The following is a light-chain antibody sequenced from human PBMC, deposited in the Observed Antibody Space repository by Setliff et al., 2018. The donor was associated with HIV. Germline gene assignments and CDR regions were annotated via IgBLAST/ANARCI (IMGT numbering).Light chain of an antibody. J-gene: IGLJ1*01. CDR2: DVG. CDR1: SNDVGAYDY. Sequence: QSALTQPRSVSGSRGQSVILSCTGASNDVGAYDYVSWYQQHPGKTPKLIIYDVGKRPSGVPARFSGFKSGNTASLTIFGLQPEDEADYYCCSYAGSYTFVFGTGTKVTVL. CDR3: CSYAGSYTFV. V-gene: IGLV2-11*01.